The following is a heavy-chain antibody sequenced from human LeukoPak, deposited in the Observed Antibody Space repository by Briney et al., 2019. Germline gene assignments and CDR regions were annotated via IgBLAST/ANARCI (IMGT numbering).Heavy chain of an antibody. D-gene: IGHD3-10*01. CDR3: ARSVVRGVIIFPGGQYYFDY. CDR2: IIPILGIA. V-gene: IGHV1-69*04. J-gene: IGHJ4*02. CDR1: GGTFSSYV. Sequence: GASVKVSCKASGGTFSSYVISWVRQAPGQGLEWMGRIIPILGIANYAQKFQGRVTITADKSTSTAYMELSSLRSEDTAVYYCARSVVRGVIIFPGGQYYFDYWGQGTLVTVSS.